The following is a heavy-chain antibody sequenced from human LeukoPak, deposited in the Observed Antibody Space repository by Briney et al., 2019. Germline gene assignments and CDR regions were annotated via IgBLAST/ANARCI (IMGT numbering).Heavy chain of an antibody. CDR1: GFTFSSYA. CDR3: AKDPGYDFWSGYYTAFDI. Sequence: GGSLRLSCAASGFTFSSYAMSWVRQAPGKGLEWVSAISGSGGSTYYADSVKGRFTISRDNSKNTLYLQMNSLRAEDTAVYYRAKDPGYDFWSGYYTAFDIWGQGTMVTVSS. J-gene: IGHJ3*02. D-gene: IGHD3-3*01. CDR2: ISGSGGST. V-gene: IGHV3-23*01.